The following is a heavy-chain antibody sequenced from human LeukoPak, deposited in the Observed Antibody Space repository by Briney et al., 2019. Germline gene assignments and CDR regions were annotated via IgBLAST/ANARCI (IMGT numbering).Heavy chain of an antibody. J-gene: IGHJ6*02. Sequence: GGSLRLSCAASGFTFSDYYMAWIRQAPGKGLEWISYISTSGSAVYYADSVKGRFTMSRDNAKNSLYLQMNSLRAEDTAVYYCARRAPFYYYSWSPTHDYGMDVWGQGTTVTVSS. CDR1: GFTFSDYY. D-gene: IGHD3-10*01. CDR3: ARRAPFYYYSWSPTHDYGMDV. V-gene: IGHV3-11*01. CDR2: ISTSGSAV.